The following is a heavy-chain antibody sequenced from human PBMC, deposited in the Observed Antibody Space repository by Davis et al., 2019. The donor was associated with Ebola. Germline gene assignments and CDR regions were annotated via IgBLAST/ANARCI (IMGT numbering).Heavy chain of an antibody. V-gene: IGHV4-59*01. J-gene: IGHJ5*02. CDR1: GGSISNYY. D-gene: IGHD3-3*01. CDR3: ARGMEWTEWWIAP. Sequence: MPGGSLRLSCTVSGGSISNYYWHWIRQPPGKGLEWIGYIYSSGATNYDSSLARRVTILVDTAKNQISLKLNSVTTADTAIYYCARGMEWTEWWIAPWGQGTLVTVSS. CDR2: IYSSGAT.